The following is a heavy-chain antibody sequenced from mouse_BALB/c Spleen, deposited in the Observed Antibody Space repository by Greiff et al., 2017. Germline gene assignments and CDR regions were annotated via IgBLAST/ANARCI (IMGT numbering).Heavy chain of an antibody. CDR2: ISNGGGST. V-gene: IGHV5-12-2*01. CDR1: GFTFSSYT. Sequence: EVMLVESGGGLVQPGGSLKLSCAASGFTFSSYTMSWVRQTPEKRLEWVAYISNGGGSTYYPDTVKGRFTISRDNAKNTLYLQMSSLKSEDTAMYYCARSYGNDAMDYWGQGTSVTVSS. J-gene: IGHJ4*01. D-gene: IGHD2-1*01. CDR3: ARSYGNDAMDY.